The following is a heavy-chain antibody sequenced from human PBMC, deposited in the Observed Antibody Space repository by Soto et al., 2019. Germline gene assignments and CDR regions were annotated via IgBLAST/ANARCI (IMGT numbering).Heavy chain of an antibody. CDR1: GGTFSSYA. J-gene: IGHJ6*02. CDR3: ARSGYSSGWYETYYYYGMDV. V-gene: IGHV1-69*12. Sequence: QVQLVQSGAEVKKPGSSVKVSCKASGGTFSSYAISWVRQAPGQGLEWMGGIIPIFGTANYAQKFQGRVTITADESXXTXYXXLSSLRSEDTAVYYCARSGYSSGWYETYYYYGMDVWGQGTTVTVSS. D-gene: IGHD6-19*01. CDR2: IIPIFGTA.